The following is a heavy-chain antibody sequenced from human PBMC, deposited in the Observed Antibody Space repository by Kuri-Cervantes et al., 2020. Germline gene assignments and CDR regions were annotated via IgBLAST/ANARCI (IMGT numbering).Heavy chain of an antibody. CDR2: ISSSGSTI. CDR3: ARERMILKGDAFDI. CDR1: GFTFSDYY. J-gene: IGHJ3*02. V-gene: IGHV3-11*04. Sequence: GESLKISCEASGFTFSDYYMSWIRQAPGKGLEWVSYISSSGSTIYYADSVKGRFTISRDNAKNSLYLQMNSLRAEDTAVYYCARERMILKGDAFDIWGQGTMVTVSS. D-gene: IGHD3/OR15-3a*01.